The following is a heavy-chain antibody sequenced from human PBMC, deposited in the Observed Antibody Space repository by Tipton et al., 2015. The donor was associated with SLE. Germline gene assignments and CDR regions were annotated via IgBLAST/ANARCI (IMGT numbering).Heavy chain of an antibody. D-gene: IGHD1-26*01. J-gene: IGHJ4*02. CDR2: IKQDGSEK. V-gene: IGHV3-7*01. CDR3: ARDSKWEPRNY. Sequence: SGFTFSSYWMSWVRQAPGKGLEWVANIKQDGSEKYYVDSVKGRFTISRDNAKNSLFLQMNSLRAEDTAVYYCARDSKWEPRNYWGQGTLVTVSS. CDR1: GFTFSSYW.